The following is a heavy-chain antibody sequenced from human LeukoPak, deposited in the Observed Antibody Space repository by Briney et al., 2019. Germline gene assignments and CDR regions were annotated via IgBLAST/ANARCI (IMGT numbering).Heavy chain of an antibody. CDR2: IKSKTDGGTT. D-gene: IGHD3-10*01. CDR1: GFTFSNAW. V-gene: IGHV3-15*01. J-gene: IGHJ5*02. Sequence: GGSLRLSCAASGFTFSNAWMSWVRQAPGKGLEWVGRIKSKTDGGTTDYAAPVKGRFTISRDDSKNTLYLQMNSLRAEDTAVYYCARGDMVHRENWFDPWGQGTLVTVSS. CDR3: ARGDMVHRENWFDP.